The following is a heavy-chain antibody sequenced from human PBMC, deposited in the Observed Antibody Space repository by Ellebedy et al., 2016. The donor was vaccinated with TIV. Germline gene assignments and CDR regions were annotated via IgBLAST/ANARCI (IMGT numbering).Heavy chain of an antibody. V-gene: IGHV3-23*01. CDR2: IRGSGGTT. D-gene: IGHD2-15*01. Sequence: GESLKISCAASGFSFSDYAISWVRQAPGKGLEWVSLIRGSGGTTYYTDSVQGRFTISSDNSKTTLYLQMDSLHAEDTAVYYCAKELTETYVVVVVANWFDPWGQGTLVTVSS. CDR3: AKELTETYVVVVVANWFDP. J-gene: IGHJ5*02. CDR1: GFSFSDYA.